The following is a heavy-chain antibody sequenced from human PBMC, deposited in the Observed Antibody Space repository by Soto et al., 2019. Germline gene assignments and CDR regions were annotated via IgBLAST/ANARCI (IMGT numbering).Heavy chain of an antibody. CDR3: ARTSTSWFDP. Sequence: PGESLKISCKGSGYNFDIYWIGWVRQMPEKGLEWMGMIYPADSNTRYSPSFQGQVTISADKSISTAYLQWSSLKASDTAIYYCARTSTSWFDPWGQGTLVTVCS. V-gene: IGHV5-51*01. CDR1: GYNFDIYW. D-gene: IGHD5-12*01. CDR2: IYPADSNT. J-gene: IGHJ5*02.